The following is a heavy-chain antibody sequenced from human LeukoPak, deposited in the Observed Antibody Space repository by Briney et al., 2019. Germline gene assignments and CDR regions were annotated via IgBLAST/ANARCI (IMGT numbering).Heavy chain of an antibody. D-gene: IGHD4-23*01. CDR2: INWNSDTK. CDR1: GFAFHNYA. J-gene: IGHJ6*02. V-gene: IGHV3-9*01. CDR3: AKDTGGNGAYFYALDV. Sequence: GRSLRLSCVGSGFAFHNYAMHWVRPPPGKGLEWVSAINWNSDTKAYADSVKGRFTISRDSARNSLYLQMDSLRPEDTALYYCAKDTGGNGAYFYALDVWGQGTSVTVSS.